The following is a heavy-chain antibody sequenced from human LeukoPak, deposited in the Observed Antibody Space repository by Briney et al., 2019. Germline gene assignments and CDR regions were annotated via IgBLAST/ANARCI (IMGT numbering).Heavy chain of an antibody. V-gene: IGHV3-48*03. CDR1: GFTFSSYE. CDR3: ARQSSIWNDGTNTDFNS. D-gene: IGHD1-1*01. Sequence: GGSLRLSCVASGFTFSSYEMNWVGQAPGKGLEWVAYISSSGFTMYYADSVEGRFTISRDNARNSLYLQMNSLTAEDAAVYYCARQSSIWNDGTNTDFNSWGQGTLVTVSS. CDR2: ISSSGFTM. J-gene: IGHJ4*02.